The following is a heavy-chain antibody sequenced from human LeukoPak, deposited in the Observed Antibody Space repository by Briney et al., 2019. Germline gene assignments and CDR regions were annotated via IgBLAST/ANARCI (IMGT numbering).Heavy chain of an antibody. J-gene: IGHJ4*02. CDR1: GFTFSSYA. CDR3: ARDPGYCSGGSCYYFDY. Sequence: GGSLRLSCAASGFTFSSYAMSWVRQAPGKGLEWVSAISGSGGSTYYADSVKGRFTISRDNSKNTLYLQMNSLRAEDTAVYYCARDPGYCSGGSCYYFDYWGQGTLVTVSS. D-gene: IGHD2-15*01. V-gene: IGHV3-23*01. CDR2: ISGSGGST.